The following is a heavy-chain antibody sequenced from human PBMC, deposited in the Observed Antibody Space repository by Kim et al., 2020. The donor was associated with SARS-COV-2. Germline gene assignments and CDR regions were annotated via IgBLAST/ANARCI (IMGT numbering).Heavy chain of an antibody. CDR2: IWYDGSNK. D-gene: IGHD6-19*01. V-gene: IGHV3-33*01. CDR3: ARDGGSSGWYAFDY. Sequence: GGSLRLSCAASGFTFSSYGMHWVRQAPGKGLEWVAVIWYDGSNKYYADSVKDRFTISRDNSKNTLYLQMNSLRAEDTAVYYCARDGGSSGWYAFDYWGQGTLVTVSS. J-gene: IGHJ4*02. CDR1: GFTFSSYG.